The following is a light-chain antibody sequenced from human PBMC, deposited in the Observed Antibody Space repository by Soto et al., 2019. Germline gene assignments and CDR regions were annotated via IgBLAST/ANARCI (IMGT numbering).Light chain of an antibody. CDR1: QSVSSN. V-gene: IGKV3D-15*01. Sequence: EIVMTQSPATLSVSPGERATLSCRASQSVSSNLAWYQQKPGQAPRLLIYGASTRATGIPARFSGSGSGTDFTLTISSLEPEDFAVYYCQQRRSFGQGTRLEIK. CDR2: GAS. CDR3: QQRRS. J-gene: IGKJ5*01.